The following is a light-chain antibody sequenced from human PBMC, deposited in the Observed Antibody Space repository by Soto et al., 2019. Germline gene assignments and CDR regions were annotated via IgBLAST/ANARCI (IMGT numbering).Light chain of an antibody. CDR3: HKYGRSPQT. J-gene: IGKJ1*01. V-gene: IGKV3-20*01. CDR1: QSVSSSY. Sequence: EIVLTQSPGTLSLSPGERATLSCRASQSVSSSYLAWYQQKPGQAPRLLIYGASNRATGIPERFSGSGSGTEFTLSISRLEPEDFAVYYCHKYGRSPQTFGQGTKVEIK. CDR2: GAS.